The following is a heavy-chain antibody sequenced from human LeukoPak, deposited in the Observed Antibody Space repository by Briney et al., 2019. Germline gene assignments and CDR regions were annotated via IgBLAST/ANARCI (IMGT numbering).Heavy chain of an antibody. CDR1: GFTFSSYS. D-gene: IGHD2-15*01. CDR2: ISSSSSYI. CDR3: ARGSRLDYYHYGMDV. V-gene: IGHV3-21*01. J-gene: IGHJ6*02. Sequence: GGSLRLSCAASGFTFSSYSMNWVRQAPGKGLEWVSSISSSSSYIYYADSVKGRFTISRDNAKNSLYLQMNSLRAEDTAVYYCARGSRLDYYHYGMDVWGQGTTVTVSS.